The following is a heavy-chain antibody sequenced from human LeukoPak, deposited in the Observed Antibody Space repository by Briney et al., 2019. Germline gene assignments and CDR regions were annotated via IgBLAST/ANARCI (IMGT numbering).Heavy chain of an antibody. Sequence: GRSLRLSCAASGFTFSSYAVHWVRQAPGKGLEWVAVISYDGSNKYYADSVKGRFTISRDNSKNTLYLQMNSLRAEDTAVYYCARDLGVPSGSAFDIWGQGTMVTVSS. CDR1: GFTFSSYA. CDR2: ISYDGSNK. D-gene: IGHD1-26*01. V-gene: IGHV3-30*01. J-gene: IGHJ3*02. CDR3: ARDLGVPSGSAFDI.